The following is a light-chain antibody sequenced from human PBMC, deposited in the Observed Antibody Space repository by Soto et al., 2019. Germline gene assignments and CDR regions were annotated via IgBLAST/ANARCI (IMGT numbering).Light chain of an antibody. Sequence: QSVLTQPPSASVTPGQRVSICCSGSSSNIGNNTVNWYQQFPETAPRLLIYTTNQRPSGVPDRFSGSKSGTSASLAISGLQSEDEADYYCAAWDDSLNGPVFGGGTKLTVL. J-gene: IGLJ3*02. CDR3: AAWDDSLNGPV. CDR2: TTN. CDR1: SSNIGNNT. V-gene: IGLV1-44*01.